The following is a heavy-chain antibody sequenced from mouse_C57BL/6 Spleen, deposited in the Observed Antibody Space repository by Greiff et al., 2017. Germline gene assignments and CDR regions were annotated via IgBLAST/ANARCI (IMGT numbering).Heavy chain of an antibody. CDR1: GFTFSNYW. J-gene: IGHJ3*01. V-gene: IGHV6-3*01. CDR2: IRLKSDNYAT. D-gene: IGHD2-3*01. Sequence: DVQLQESGGGLVQPGGSMKLSCVASGFTFSNYWMNWVRQSPEKGLEWVAQIRLKSDNYATHYAESVKGRFTISRDDSNSSVYLQMHNLRAEDTGIYYCTGGPPFDGYFSWFAYWGQGPLVTVSA. CDR3: TGGPPFDGYFSWFAY.